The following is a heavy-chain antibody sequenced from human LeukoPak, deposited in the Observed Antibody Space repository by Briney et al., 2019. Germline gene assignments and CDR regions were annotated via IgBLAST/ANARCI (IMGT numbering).Heavy chain of an antibody. V-gene: IGHV4-38-2*02. CDR2: IYHSGST. CDR1: NYSIISGYN. CDR3: ARVDCSSARCFQILYYFDY. J-gene: IGHJ4*02. Sequence: PSETLSLTCTVSNYSIISGYNWGWIRQPPGKGLEWIGSIYHSGSTYYNPSLQSRVTISVDTSKNQFTLRLSSVTAADTAVYYCARVDCSSARCFQILYYFDYWGQGTLVTVST. D-gene: IGHD2-2*01.